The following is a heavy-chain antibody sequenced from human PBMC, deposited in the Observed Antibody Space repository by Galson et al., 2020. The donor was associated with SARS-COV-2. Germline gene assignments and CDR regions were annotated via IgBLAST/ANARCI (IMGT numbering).Heavy chain of an antibody. Sequence: SVKVSCKASGGTFSSYAISWVRQAPGQGLEWMGRIIPILGIANYAQKFQGRVTITADKSTSTAYMELSSLRSEDTAVYYCARTGTTAYYYYGMDVWGQGTTVTVSS. V-gene: IGHV1-69*04. J-gene: IGHJ6*02. CDR3: ARTGTTAYYYYGMDV. CDR1: GGTFSSYA. D-gene: IGHD4-17*01. CDR2: IIPILGIA.